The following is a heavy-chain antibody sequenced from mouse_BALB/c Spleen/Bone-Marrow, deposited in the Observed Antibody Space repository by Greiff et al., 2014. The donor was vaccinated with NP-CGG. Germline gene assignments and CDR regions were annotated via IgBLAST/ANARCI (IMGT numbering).Heavy chain of an antibody. CDR1: GYAFSNYW. CDR3: ASRGDYSYAMDY. Sequence: LVESGPELVRPGSSVKISCKASGYAFSNYWMNWVKQRPGQGLEWIGQIYPGDTDIHYNGKFKGKATLTADKSSSTAYMQLSSLTSEDSAVYFCASRGDYSYAMDYWGQGTSVTVSS. D-gene: IGHD1-1*01. J-gene: IGHJ4*01. CDR2: IYPGDTDI. V-gene: IGHV1-80*01.